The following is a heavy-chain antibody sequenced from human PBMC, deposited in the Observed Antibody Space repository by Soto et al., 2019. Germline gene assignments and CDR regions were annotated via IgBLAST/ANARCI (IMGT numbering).Heavy chain of an antibody. CDR3: ARDGVDTSVVAVMGY. D-gene: IGHD5-18*01. V-gene: IGHV4-4*02. CDR2: IYHTGSS. CDR1: GGSISTSHW. Sequence: QVQLQESGPGLVKPSGTLSLTCAVFGGSISTSHWWSWVRQPPGKGLEWIGEIYHTGSSNYNPSPKSRVTMSLDKSKNQFSLTLTSVTAADTAVYYCARDGVDTSVVAVMGYWGQGAPVTVSS. J-gene: IGHJ4*02.